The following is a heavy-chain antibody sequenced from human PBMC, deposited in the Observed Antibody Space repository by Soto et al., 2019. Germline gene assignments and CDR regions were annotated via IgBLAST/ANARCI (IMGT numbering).Heavy chain of an antibody. J-gene: IGHJ4*02. V-gene: IGHV1-18*01. Sequence: PRASVKVSCKASGYTFTSYGISWVRQAPGQGLEWMGWISAYNGNTNYAQKLQGRVTMTTDTSTSTAYMELRSLRSDDTAVYYCARDDQTSPSTRRLLWFGELLPFDYWGQGTLVTVSS. CDR2: ISAYNGNT. CDR1: GYTFTSYG. D-gene: IGHD3-10*01. CDR3: ARDDQTSPSTRRLLWFGELLPFDY.